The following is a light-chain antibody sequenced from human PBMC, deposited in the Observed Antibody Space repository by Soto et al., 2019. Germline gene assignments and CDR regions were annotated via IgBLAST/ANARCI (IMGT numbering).Light chain of an antibody. CDR1: QSVSSSH. J-gene: IGKJ1*01. CDR3: QQYGSSPQT. V-gene: IGKV3-20*01. Sequence: EIVLTQSPGTLSLSPGERATLSCRASQSVSSSHLAWYQQKPGQAPRLLISGASSRATGIPDRFTGSGSGTDFTLTISRLEPEDFAVYYCQQYGSSPQTFSQGTKVDIK. CDR2: GAS.